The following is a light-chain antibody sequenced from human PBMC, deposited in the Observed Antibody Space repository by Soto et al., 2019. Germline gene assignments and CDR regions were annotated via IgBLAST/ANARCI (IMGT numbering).Light chain of an antibody. CDR2: GAS. J-gene: IGKJ5*01. Sequence: EILLTQSPDTLSFSPGERSTLSCRSAQSVGTRLAWYQHKTGQAPRLLISGASSRATGIPDRFTGSGSGTSFTLTISRLEPEDFALYYCQHYQSGHPITFGQGTRLEIK. CDR3: QHYQSGHPIT. CDR1: QSVGTR. V-gene: IGKV3-20*01.